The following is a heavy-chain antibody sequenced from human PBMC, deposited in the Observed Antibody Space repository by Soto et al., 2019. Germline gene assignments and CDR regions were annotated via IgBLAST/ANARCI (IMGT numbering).Heavy chain of an antibody. CDR3: ARLEGLATISYYFDF. D-gene: IGHD3-9*01. V-gene: IGHV4-39*01. CDR2: IYYRGNA. CDR1: DDSINSDKYY. Sequence: QLQLQESGPGLVKPSETLSLTCSVSDDSINSDKYYWGWIRQPPGKGLEWIGSIYYRGNAYYNPSLQTRVTPSLDKSKSQFSLKLNSVTAADSAVYFCARLEGLATISYYFDFWGPGALVTVSS. J-gene: IGHJ4*02.